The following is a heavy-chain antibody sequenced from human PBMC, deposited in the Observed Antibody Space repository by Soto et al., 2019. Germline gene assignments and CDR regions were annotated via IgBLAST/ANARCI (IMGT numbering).Heavy chain of an antibody. Sequence: GGSLRLSCAASGFTFSSYGMHWVRQAPGKGLEWVAVISYDGSNKYYADSVKGRFTISRDNSKNTLYLQMNSLGAEDTAVYYCAKDHTIFGVVIRLGYWGQGTLVTVSS. J-gene: IGHJ4*02. CDR1: GFTFSSYG. D-gene: IGHD3-3*01. V-gene: IGHV3-30*18. CDR2: ISYDGSNK. CDR3: AKDHTIFGVVIRLGY.